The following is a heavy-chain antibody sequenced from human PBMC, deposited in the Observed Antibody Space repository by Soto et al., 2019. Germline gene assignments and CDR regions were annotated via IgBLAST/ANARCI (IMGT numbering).Heavy chain of an antibody. D-gene: IGHD6-13*01. V-gene: IGHV3-30*18. CDR3: AKVVAAAGPFDY. CDR2: ISYDGSNK. CDR1: GFTFSSYG. J-gene: IGHJ4*02. Sequence: GESLRLSCAASGFTFSSYGMHWVRQAPGKGLEWVAVISYDGSNKYYADSVKGRFTISRDNSKNTLYLQMNSLRAEDTAVYYCAKVVAAAGPFDYWGQGTLVTV.